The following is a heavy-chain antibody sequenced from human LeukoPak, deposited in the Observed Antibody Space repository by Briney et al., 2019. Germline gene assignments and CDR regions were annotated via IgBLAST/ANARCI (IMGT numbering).Heavy chain of an antibody. Sequence: SETLSLTCTVSGYSISSGYYWGWIRQPPGKGLEWIGSIYHSGSTYYNPSLKSRVTISVDTSKNQFSLKLSSVTAADTAVYYCARVGVGIVEDDAFDIWGQGTMVTVSS. D-gene: IGHD3-22*01. CDR3: ARVGVGIVEDDAFDI. CDR2: IYHSGST. V-gene: IGHV4-38-2*02. J-gene: IGHJ3*02. CDR1: GYSISSGYY.